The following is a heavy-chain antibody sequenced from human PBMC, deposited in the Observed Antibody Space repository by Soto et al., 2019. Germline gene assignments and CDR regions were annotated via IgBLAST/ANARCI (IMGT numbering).Heavy chain of an antibody. D-gene: IGHD4-17*01. CDR1: GGTFSSYA. Sequence: QVQLVQSGAEVKKPGSSVKVPCKASGGTFSSYAISWVRQAPGQGLEWMGGIIPIFGTANYAQKFQGRVTMTADESTSTAYMELRSLRSEDTAVYYCARGGGYGGNSLPLDYWGQGTLVTVSS. CDR2: IIPIFGTA. V-gene: IGHV1-69*12. CDR3: ARGGGYGGNSLPLDY. J-gene: IGHJ4*02.